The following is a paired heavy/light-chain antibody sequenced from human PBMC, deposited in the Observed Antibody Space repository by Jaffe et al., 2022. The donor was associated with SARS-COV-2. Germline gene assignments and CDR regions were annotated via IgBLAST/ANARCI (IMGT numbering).Heavy chain of an antibody. CDR1: GFSVSSNY. D-gene: IGHD2-2*01. CDR2: IYSDGST. Sequence: EVQLVESGGGLIQPGGSLRVSCAAAGFSVSSNYMSWVRQAPGKGLDWVSVIYSDGSTAYADSVKGRFTISRDNSKNTLYLQMNSLRAEDTAVYYCARARVPDAMGMDVWGQGTTVTVSS. V-gene: IGHV3-53*01. CDR3: ARARVPDAMGMDV. J-gene: IGHJ6*02.
Light chain of an antibody. J-gene: IGKJ1*01. CDR3: QQYNSYPWT. V-gene: IGKV1-5*03. CDR1: QSVVSW. Sequence: DIQMTQSPSTLSASVGDRVTITCRASQSVVSWLAWYQQKPGKAPKVLVYKASSLESGVPSRFSGSGSGTEFTLTISSLQPDDFATYYCQQYNSYPWTFGQGTKVEIK. CDR2: KAS.